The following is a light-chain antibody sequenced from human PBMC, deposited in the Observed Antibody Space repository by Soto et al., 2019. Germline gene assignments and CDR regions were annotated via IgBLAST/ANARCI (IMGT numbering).Light chain of an antibody. J-gene: IGLJ1*01. Sequence: QSALTQPASVSGSPGQSITISCTGTSSDVGAYNYVSWFQQHPGKAPKLMIYDVTNRPSGVSNRFSGSKSGNTASLTISGLQAEGEADYYCCSYTSSSTYVFGTGTKVTVL. CDR3: CSYTSSSTYV. CDR2: DVT. CDR1: SSDVGAYNY. V-gene: IGLV2-14*01.